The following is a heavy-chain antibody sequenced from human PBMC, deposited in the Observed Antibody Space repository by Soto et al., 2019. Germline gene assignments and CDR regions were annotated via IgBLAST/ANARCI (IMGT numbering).Heavy chain of an antibody. D-gene: IGHD4-17*01. Sequence: GPLRLFCAASVFTSSKDWMHWVFQAPGKGLVWVSCISNDGNYIRYADSVKDRFTISRDNSKNTLYLQMNSLRAEDTAVYYCAKASDYGGKNYPFDNWGQGTLVTLYS. CDR2: ISNDGNYI. J-gene: IGHJ4*02. V-gene: IGHV3-74*01. CDR1: VFTSSKDW. CDR3: AKASDYGGKNYPFDN.